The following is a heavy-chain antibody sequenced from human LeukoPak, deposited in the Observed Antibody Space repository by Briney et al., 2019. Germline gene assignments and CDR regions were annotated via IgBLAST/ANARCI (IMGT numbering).Heavy chain of an antibody. CDR2: IYSGGST. Sequence: GGSLRLSCAASGFTVSSNYMSWVRQAPGKGLEWVSVIYSGGSTYYADSVKGRFTIYRDNSKNTLYLQMNSLRAEDTAVHYCARGDSGSYPFDYWGQGTLVTVSS. V-gene: IGHV3-66*01. CDR1: GFTVSSNY. J-gene: IGHJ4*02. D-gene: IGHD1-26*01. CDR3: ARGDSGSYPFDY.